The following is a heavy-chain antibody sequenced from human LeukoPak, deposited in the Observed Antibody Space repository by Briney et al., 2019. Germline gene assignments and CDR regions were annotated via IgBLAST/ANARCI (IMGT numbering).Heavy chain of an antibody. CDR3: ARERYRALY. V-gene: IGHV3-30-3*01. Sequence: GGSLRLSCAASGFTFSSYAMTWVRQAPGKGLEWVAVISYDGSNKYYADSVKGRFTISRDNSKNTLYLQMNSLRAEDTAVYYCARERYRALYWGQGTLVTVSS. J-gene: IGHJ4*02. D-gene: IGHD2-2*02. CDR1: GFTFSSYA. CDR2: ISYDGSNK.